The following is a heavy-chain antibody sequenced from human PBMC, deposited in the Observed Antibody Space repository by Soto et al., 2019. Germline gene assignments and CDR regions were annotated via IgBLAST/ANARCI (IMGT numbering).Heavy chain of an antibody. CDR2: IYHSGST. J-gene: IGHJ4*02. V-gene: IGHV4-30-2*01. CDR1: GGSISSGGSS. D-gene: IGHD6-19*01. CDR3: ARAGDSSGPVALGY. Sequence: TLSLTCAVSGGSISSGGSSWSWIRQPPGKGLEWIGYIYHSGSTYYNPSLKSRVTISVDRSKNQFSLKLSSVTAADTAVYYCARAGDSSGPVALGYWGQGSLVTGSS.